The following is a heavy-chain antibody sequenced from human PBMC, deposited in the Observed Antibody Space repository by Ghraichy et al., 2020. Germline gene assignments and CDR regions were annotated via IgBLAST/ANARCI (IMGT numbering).Heavy chain of an antibody. CDR3: TKLSEQWLGGWFDP. J-gene: IGHJ5*02. D-gene: IGHD6-19*01. Sequence: SETLSLTCAVSGVSISSTSYYWGWIRQPPGKGLEWIASVYYSGSAYYNPSLKSRVTISADTSKNQFSLRLSSVTATDTAVYCCTKLSEQWLGGWFDPWGQGTLVTVSS. CDR1: GVSISSTSYY. V-gene: IGHV4-39*01. CDR2: VYYSGSA.